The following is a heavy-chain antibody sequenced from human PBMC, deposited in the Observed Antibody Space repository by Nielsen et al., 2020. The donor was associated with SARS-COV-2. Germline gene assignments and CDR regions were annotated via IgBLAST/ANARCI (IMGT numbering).Heavy chain of an antibody. Sequence: SETLSLTCAVSGGSVSSNDWWTRVRHSPGKGLEWIGEVSHSGSTNYNPSLKSRVTLSMDKSKRQFSLRLTSVSAADTAVYFCARGDLVVVPSPILGLGPFFYYFYLDVWGKGTTVIVSS. V-gene: IGHV4-4*02. D-gene: IGHD2-2*01. J-gene: IGHJ6*03. CDR3: ARGDLVVVPSPILGLGPFFYYFYLDV. CDR1: GGSVSSNDW. CDR2: VSHSGST.